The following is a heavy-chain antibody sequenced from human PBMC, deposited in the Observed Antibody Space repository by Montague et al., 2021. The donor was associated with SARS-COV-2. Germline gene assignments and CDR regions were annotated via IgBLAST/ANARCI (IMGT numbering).Heavy chain of an antibody. V-gene: IGHV3-30-3*01. CDR3: ARSGSGSYSSWFDP. D-gene: IGHD3-10*01. J-gene: IGHJ5*02. CDR2: ISYDGSNK. Sequence: SLRLSCAASGFTFSSYAMHWVRQAPGKGLEWVAVISYDGSNKYYADSVKGRFTISRDNSKNTLYLQMNSLRAEDTAVYYCARSGSGSYSSWFDPWGQGTRVTVSS. CDR1: GFTFSSYA.